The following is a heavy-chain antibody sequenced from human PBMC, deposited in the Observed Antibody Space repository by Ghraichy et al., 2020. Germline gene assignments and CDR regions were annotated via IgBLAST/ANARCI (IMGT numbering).Heavy chain of an antibody. CDR2: ISGSGGST. J-gene: IGHJ4*02. CDR1: GFTFSSYA. CDR3: AKVMWREKQQLVGCSDY. V-gene: IGHV3-23*01. D-gene: IGHD6-13*01. Sequence: LSLTCAASGFTFSSYAMSWVRQAPGKGLEWVLAISGSGGSTYYADSVKGRFTISRDNSKNTLYLQMNSLRAEDTAVYYCAKVMWREKQQLVGCSDYWGQGTLVTVSS.